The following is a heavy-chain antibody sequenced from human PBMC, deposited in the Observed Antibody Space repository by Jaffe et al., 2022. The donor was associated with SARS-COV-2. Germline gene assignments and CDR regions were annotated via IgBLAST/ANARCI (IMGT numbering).Heavy chain of an antibody. CDR3: ARDKDASGVGSFDS. V-gene: IGHV4-31*03. Sequence: QVQLQESGPGLVKASQTLSLTCTVSDGSIRSGGYYWNWIRQPPGKGLQWIGFISYTGGTIYNPSLKSRSTISVDTSKNQFSLSLSSVTAADTAVYYCARDKDASGVGSFDSWGQGTLVTVSS. CDR2: ISYTGGT. CDR1: DGSIRSGGYY. J-gene: IGHJ4*02. D-gene: IGHD3-10*01.